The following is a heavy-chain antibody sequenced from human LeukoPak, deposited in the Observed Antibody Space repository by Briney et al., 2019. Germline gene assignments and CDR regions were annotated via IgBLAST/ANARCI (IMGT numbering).Heavy chain of an antibody. D-gene: IGHD3-3*01. CDR2: ISAYNGNT. CDR3: ARAPNLEWTGGYYYMDV. J-gene: IGHJ6*03. CDR1: GYTFTSYG. Sequence: ASVKVSCKASGYTFTSYGISWVRQAPGQGLEWMGWISAYNGNTNYAQKLQGRVTMTTDTSTSTAYMELRSLRSDDTAVYYCARAPNLEWTGGYYYMDVWGKGTTVTVSS. V-gene: IGHV1-18*01.